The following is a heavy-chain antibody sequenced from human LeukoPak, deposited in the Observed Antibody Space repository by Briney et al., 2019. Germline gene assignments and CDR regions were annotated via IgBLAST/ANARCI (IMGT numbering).Heavy chain of an antibody. CDR3: ARSSERKYYFDY. CDR1: GFTFSSYA. D-gene: IGHD3-22*01. V-gene: IGHV3-30*14. CDR2: ISYDGSNK. Sequence: LSGGSLRLSCAASGFTFSSYAMHWVRQAPGKGLEWVAVISYDGSNKYYADSVKGRFTISRDNSKNTLYLQMNSLRAEDTAVYYCARSSERKYYFDYWGQGTLVTVSS. J-gene: IGHJ4*02.